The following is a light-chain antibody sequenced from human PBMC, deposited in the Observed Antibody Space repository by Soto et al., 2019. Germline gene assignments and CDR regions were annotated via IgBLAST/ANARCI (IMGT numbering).Light chain of an antibody. V-gene: IGKV3-15*01. Sequence: EIVMTQSPATLSVSPGERATLSCRASQSVSGNLAWYQQKPGQAPRLLIYGASTRATGIPARFSGSGSGTEFTLTISSLQSEDFAVYYCQQNKDWPGTFGQGTKVDIK. CDR1: QSVSGN. CDR2: GAS. J-gene: IGKJ1*01. CDR3: QQNKDWPGT.